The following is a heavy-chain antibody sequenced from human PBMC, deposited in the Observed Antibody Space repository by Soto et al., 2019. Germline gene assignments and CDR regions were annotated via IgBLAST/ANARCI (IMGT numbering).Heavy chain of an antibody. CDR2: LNPNSGNT. CDR3: RLWSGDLLRDF. D-gene: IGHD3-10*01. Sequence: QVQLVQSGAEVKRPGASVQVSCKASGYTFTRSDIYWVRQATGQGLEWMGWLNPNSGNTDYAQKFQGRITLTRDISISTAYMELSGLRSEDTAVYYCRLWSGDLLRDFWGQGTLVTVSS. J-gene: IGHJ4*02. CDR1: GYTFTRSD. V-gene: IGHV1-8*01.